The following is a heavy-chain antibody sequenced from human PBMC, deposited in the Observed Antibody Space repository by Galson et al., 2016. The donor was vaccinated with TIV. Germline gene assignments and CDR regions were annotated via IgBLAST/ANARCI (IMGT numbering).Heavy chain of an antibody. V-gene: IGHV4-59*01. CDR3: ARDMPFDS. CDR1: GGSITSGY. J-gene: IGHJ4*02. D-gene: IGHD2-2*01. Sequence: TLSLTCTVSGGSITSGYWSWIRQPPGKGLEWIAYIYNIGSTNYNPSLKSRATISADTSKNQFSLKLGSVTAADTAVYYCARDMPFDSWGQGTLVTVSS. CDR2: IYNIGST.